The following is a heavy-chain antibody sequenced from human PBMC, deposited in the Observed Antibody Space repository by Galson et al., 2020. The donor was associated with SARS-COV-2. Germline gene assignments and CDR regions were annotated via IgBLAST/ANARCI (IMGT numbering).Heavy chain of an antibody. CDR3: ARDHSTSSLTWFDP. V-gene: IGHV4-59*01. Sequence: SETLSLTCSVSGGTISSYYWNWIRHHPGKRLEWIGYAHYSGTTNYNPSLKSRVTMSIDTSKNQFFLKLNSVTAADTAVYFCARDHSTSSLTWFDPWGQGTLVTVSS. CDR1: GGTISSYY. J-gene: IGHJ5*02. CDR2: AHYSGTT. D-gene: IGHD2-2*01.